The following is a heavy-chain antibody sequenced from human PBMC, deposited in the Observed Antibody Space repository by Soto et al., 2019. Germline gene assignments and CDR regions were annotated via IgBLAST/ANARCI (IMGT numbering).Heavy chain of an antibody. CDR3: ARDDYHDASTHFDY. CDR1: GGTFSSYA. V-gene: IGHV1-69*05. D-gene: IGHD4-17*01. CDR2: IIPIFGTA. J-gene: IGHJ4*02. Sequence: SVKVSCKASGGTFSSYAISWVRQAPGQGLEWMGGIIPIFGTAKYSQKFQGRVTITRDTSASTAYMELSSLRSEDTAVYYCARDDYHDASTHFDYWGQGTLVTVSS.